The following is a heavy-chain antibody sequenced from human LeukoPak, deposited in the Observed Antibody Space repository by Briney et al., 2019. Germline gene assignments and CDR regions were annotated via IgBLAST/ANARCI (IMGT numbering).Heavy chain of an antibody. D-gene: IGHD3-16*01. V-gene: IGHV3-21*01. J-gene: IGHJ4*02. Sequence: GGSLRLSCAASGFTFSRYSMNWVRQAPGKGLEWVSCISSSSSYRYYADSVKGRFTISRDNAKNSLHLQMNSLRAEDTAVYYCMSYAGRSDDYWGQGTLVTVSS. CDR1: GFTFSRYS. CDR2: ISSSSSYR. CDR3: MSYAGRSDDY.